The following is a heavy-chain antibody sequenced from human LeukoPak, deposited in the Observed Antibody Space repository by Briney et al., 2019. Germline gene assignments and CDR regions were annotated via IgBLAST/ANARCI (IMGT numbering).Heavy chain of an antibody. CDR1: GFTFSSYA. CDR3: ARGPVNSVRSLHFYYYMDV. J-gene: IGHJ6*03. CDR2: ISYDGSNK. Sequence: GGSLRLSCAASGFTFSSYAMHWVRQAPGKGLEWVAVISYDGSNKYYADSVKGRFTVSRDTAKNSLYLQMSSLSVEDTATYYCARGPVNSVRSLHFYYYMDVWGKGTTVTISS. D-gene: IGHD3-10*01. V-gene: IGHV3-30*04.